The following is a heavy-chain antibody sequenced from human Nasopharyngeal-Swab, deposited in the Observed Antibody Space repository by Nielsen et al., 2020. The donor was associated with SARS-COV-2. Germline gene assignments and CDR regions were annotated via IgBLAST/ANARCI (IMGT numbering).Heavy chain of an antibody. CDR3: AKDLRGPYFF. D-gene: IGHD2/OR15-2a*01. V-gene: IGHV3-23*01. CDR2: ISGSGDISGSGGST. Sequence: WIRQPTGEGLEWVAAISGSGDISGSGGSTYYADSVKGRFTISRDNSKNTLSPQMNVLGAEDTAVYYCAKDLRGPYFFWGQGTLVTVSS. J-gene: IGHJ4*02.